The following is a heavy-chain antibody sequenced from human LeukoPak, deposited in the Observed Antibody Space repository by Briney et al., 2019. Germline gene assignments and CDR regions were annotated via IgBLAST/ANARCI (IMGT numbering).Heavy chain of an antibody. J-gene: IGHJ4*02. CDR2: ISGSGGST. V-gene: IGHV3-23*01. CDR1: GFTFSSCA. D-gene: IGHD5-18*01. Sequence: PGGSLRLSCAASGFTFSSCAMSWVRQAPGKGLEWVSTISGSGGSTSYADSVKGRFTISRQDSRNTLYLQMNSLRAEDTALYYCAREEDTAMVTGFDYWGQGTLVTVSS. CDR3: AREEDTAMVTGFDY.